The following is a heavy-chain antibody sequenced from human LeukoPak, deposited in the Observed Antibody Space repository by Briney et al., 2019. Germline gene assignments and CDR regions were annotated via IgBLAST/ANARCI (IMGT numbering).Heavy chain of an antibody. J-gene: IGHJ4*02. CDR2: ISGSGGAT. D-gene: IGHD5-12*01. CDR1: GFTFNNYA. Sequence: GGSLRLSCAASGFTFNNYAMSWVRQAPGKGLEWVSAISGSGGATYFADSVKGRFTISRDNSKNTLYLQMHSPRAEDTAVYYCAKAFGSIVVTASDYWGQGTLVTVSS. CDR3: AKAFGSIVVTASDY. V-gene: IGHV3-23*01.